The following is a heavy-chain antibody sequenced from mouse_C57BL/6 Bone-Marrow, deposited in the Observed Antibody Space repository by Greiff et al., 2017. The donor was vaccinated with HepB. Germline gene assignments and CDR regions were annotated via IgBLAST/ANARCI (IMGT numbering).Heavy chain of an antibody. Sequence: VQVVESGAELVKPGASVKMSCKASGYTFTTYPIEWMKQNHGKSLEWIGNFHPYNDDTKYNEKFKGKATLTVEKSSSTVYLELSRLTSDDSAVYYCARGPSYYGSSYGFAYWGQGTLVTVSA. V-gene: IGHV1-47*01. CDR1: GYTFTTYP. CDR2: FHPYNDDT. CDR3: ARGPSYYGSSYGFAY. D-gene: IGHD1-1*01. J-gene: IGHJ3*01.